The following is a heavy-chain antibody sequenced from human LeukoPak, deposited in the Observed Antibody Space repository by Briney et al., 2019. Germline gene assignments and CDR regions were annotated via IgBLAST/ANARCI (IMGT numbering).Heavy chain of an antibody. Sequence: SETLSLTCTVSGYSISSGYYWGWIRQPPGKGLEWIGSIYHSGSTYYNPSLKSRVTISVDTSKNQFSLKLSSVTAADTAVYFCARGAEYYAIWRGYAGYSDYWGQGISVTVSS. V-gene: IGHV4-38-2*02. CDR2: IYHSGST. CDR1: GYSISSGYY. D-gene: IGHD3-3*01. CDR3: ARGAEYYAIWRGYAGYSDY. J-gene: IGHJ4*02.